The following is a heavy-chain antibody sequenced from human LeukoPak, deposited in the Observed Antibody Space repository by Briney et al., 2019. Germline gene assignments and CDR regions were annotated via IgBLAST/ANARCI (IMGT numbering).Heavy chain of an antibody. D-gene: IGHD1-7*01. V-gene: IGHV3-7*01. CDR3: ARVPNWNYWWDYYYYMDV. Sequence: LTGGSLRLSCAASGFTFSNYWMNWVRQAPGKGLEWVANIKQDRSEKYYVDSVKGRFTISRDNAKNSLYLQMNSLRAEDTAVYYCARVPNWNYWWDYYYYMDVWGKGTTVTVSS. CDR2: IKQDRSEK. CDR1: GFTFSNYW. J-gene: IGHJ6*03.